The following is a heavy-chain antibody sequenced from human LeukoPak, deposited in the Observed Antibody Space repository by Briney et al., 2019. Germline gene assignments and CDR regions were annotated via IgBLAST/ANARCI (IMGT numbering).Heavy chain of an antibody. CDR1: GGTFSSYA. CDR3: ARVGSGSYYGLDY. V-gene: IGHV3-30-3*01. Sequence: SCKASGGTFSSYAMHWVRQAPGKGLEWVAVISYDGSNKYYADSVKGRFTISRDNSKNTLYLQMNSLRAEDTAVYYRARVGSGSYYGLDYWGQGTLVTVSS. J-gene: IGHJ4*02. D-gene: IGHD1-26*01. CDR2: ISYDGSNK.